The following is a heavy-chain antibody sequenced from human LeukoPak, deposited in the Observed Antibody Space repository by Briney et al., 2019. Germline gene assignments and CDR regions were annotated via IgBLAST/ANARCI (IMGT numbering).Heavy chain of an antibody. CDR1: GYTFTRYH. J-gene: IGHJ4*02. CDR2: TNPNRGGT. V-gene: IGHV1-2*02. Sequence: ASVNVSCKAPGYTFTRYHMHWVRQAPGQGLEWMGWTNPNRGGTDYAQKFQGRVTMTSDTSINTAYMELTSLRSDDTAVFYCARGDSSGYYSWGPGNLFIVSS. CDR3: ARGDSSGYYS. D-gene: IGHD3-22*01.